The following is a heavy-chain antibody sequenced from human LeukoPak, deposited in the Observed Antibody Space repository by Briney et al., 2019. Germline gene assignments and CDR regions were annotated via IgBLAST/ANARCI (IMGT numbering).Heavy chain of an antibody. CDR3: ARHDYCSSTSCYYYYGMDV. CDR1: GYSFTSYW. D-gene: IGHD2-2*01. Sequence: GESLKISCKGSGYSFTSYWIGWVGQMPGKGLEWMGIIYPGDSDTRYSPSFQGQVTISADKSISTAYLQWSSLKASDTAMYYCARHDYCSSTSCYYYYGMDVWGQGTTVTVSS. CDR2: IYPGDSDT. V-gene: IGHV5-51*01. J-gene: IGHJ6*02.